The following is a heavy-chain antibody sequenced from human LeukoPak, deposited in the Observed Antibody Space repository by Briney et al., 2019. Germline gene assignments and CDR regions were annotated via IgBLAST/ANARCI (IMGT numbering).Heavy chain of an antibody. V-gene: IGHV4-39*07. CDR2: IYYTGST. J-gene: IGHJ3*02. Sequence: SETLSLTCAVSGASISGSGYYLGWIRQPPGKGLEWIGNIYYTGSTYYNPSLKSRVTISVDTSKNQFSLKLSSVTAADTAVYYCARDSDYGGNSGAFDIWGQGTMVTVSS. CDR1: GASISGSGYY. D-gene: IGHD4-23*01. CDR3: ARDSDYGGNSGAFDI.